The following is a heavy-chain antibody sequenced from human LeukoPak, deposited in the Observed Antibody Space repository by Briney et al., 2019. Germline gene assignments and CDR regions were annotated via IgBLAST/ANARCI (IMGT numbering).Heavy chain of an antibody. D-gene: IGHD6-6*01. CDR3: ARLNPEYYYFDY. J-gene: IGHJ4*02. CDR2: INAGNGNT. CDR1: GYTFTSYA. Sequence: ASVKVSCEASGYTFTSYAMHWVRQAPGQRLEWMGWINAGNGNTKYSQKFQGRVTITRDTSASTAYMELSSLRSEDTAVYYCARLNPEYYYFDYWGQGTLVTVSS. V-gene: IGHV1-3*01.